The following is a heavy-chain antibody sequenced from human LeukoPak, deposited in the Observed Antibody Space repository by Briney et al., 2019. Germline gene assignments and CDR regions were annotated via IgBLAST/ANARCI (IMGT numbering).Heavy chain of an antibody. V-gene: IGHV5-51*01. Sequence: GESLKISCKGSGYSFTSYWIGWVRPMPREGVEWMGMIHPGNTDTRYSPSFQGQVTISAAKSISTAYLQWSSQKASDTAMDYCARGGALAAHESNFDSWGQGHRAIVTS. D-gene: IGHD6-19*01. CDR1: GYSFTSYW. CDR3: ARGGALAAHESNFDS. J-gene: IGHJ4*02. CDR2: IHPGNTDT.